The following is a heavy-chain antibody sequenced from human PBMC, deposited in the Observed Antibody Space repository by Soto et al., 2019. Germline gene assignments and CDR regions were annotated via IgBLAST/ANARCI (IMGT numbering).Heavy chain of an antibody. D-gene: IGHD6-13*01. CDR3: ARGSGLDSSSNRYWYFDL. V-gene: IGHV3-21*04. CDR1: GFAFSTYS. J-gene: IGHJ2*01. Sequence: GGSLRLSCAASGFAFSTYSMNWIRQAPGKGLEWVSDITTSSTNRVYADSVKGRFTISRDNAKNSLYLQMNSLRAEDTALYYSARGSGLDSSSNRYWYFDLWGRGTLVTVSS. CDR2: ITTSSTNR.